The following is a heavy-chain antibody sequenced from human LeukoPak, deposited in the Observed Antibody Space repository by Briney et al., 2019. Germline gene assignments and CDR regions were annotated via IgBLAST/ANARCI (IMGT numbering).Heavy chain of an antibody. CDR1: GFTFSSYA. V-gene: IGHV3-15*01. Sequence: PGVSLRLSRAASGFTFSSYAMNWVRQAPGKGLEWVGRIKSKTDGETRDYAAPVKGRFTISRDDSKNTLYLQMNSLKTEDTAMYYCATDYGDYLFDSWGQGTLVTVSS. J-gene: IGHJ4*02. D-gene: IGHD4-17*01. CDR3: ATDYGDYLFDS. CDR2: IKSKTDGETR.